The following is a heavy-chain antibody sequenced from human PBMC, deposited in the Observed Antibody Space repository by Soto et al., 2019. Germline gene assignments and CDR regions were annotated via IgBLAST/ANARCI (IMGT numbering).Heavy chain of an antibody. J-gene: IGHJ3*01. Sequence: QLQLQESGPGLVKPSETLSLTCTVSGGSISDSSYFWGWIRQPPGKGLEWIGSIYYTGSTYYNPSLKSRVTISVDTSKNQFSLKLSSMTAAYTAVYYCARAIYDSSDYYTHDAFDLWGQGTMVTVSS. CDR1: GGSISDSSYF. CDR2: IYYTGST. V-gene: IGHV4-39*01. D-gene: IGHD3-22*01. CDR3: ARAIYDSSDYYTHDAFDL.